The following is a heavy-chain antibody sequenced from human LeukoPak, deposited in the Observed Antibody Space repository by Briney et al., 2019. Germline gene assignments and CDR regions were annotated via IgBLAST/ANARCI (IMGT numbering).Heavy chain of an antibody. Sequence: SETLSRTCGVCTGSFSGYYWSWIRQARGKGLEWIGEINHSGSTNYNPSVKSRVTISVDTSKNQFSLKLSSVTAADTAVYYCARDPSWYVGKAFDYWGQGTLVTV. V-gene: IGHV4-34*01. J-gene: IGHJ4*02. CDR1: TGSFSGYY. D-gene: IGHD6-13*01. CDR3: ARDPSWYVGKAFDY. CDR2: INHSGST.